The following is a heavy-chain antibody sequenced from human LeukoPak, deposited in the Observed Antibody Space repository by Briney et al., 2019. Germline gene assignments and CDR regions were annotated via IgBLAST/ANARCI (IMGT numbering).Heavy chain of an antibody. CDR1: GFTFSSYS. V-gene: IGHV3-21*01. CDR2: ISSSSSYI. CDR3: ARDLVADYDSSGYLFDP. D-gene: IGHD3-22*01. J-gene: IGHJ5*02. Sequence: GSLRLSCAASGFTFSSYSMNWVRQAPGKGLEWVSSISSSSSYIYYADSVKGRFTISRDNAKNSLYLQMNSLRAEDTAVYYCARDLVADYDSSGYLFDPWGQGTLVTVSS.